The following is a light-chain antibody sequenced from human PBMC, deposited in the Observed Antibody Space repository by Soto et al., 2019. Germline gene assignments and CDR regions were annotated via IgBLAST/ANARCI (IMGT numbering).Light chain of an antibody. CDR1: TSDIGHYNY. J-gene: IGLJ3*02. CDR2: EVS. Sequence: QSALTQPASVSGSPGQSVTISCTATTSDIGHYNYVSWYQQHPGKAPKLVIYEVSNRPLGVSSHYSGSKSGNTASLTISGLQAEDEADYYCSSYRSTITVFGGGTQLTVL. V-gene: IGLV2-14*01. CDR3: SSYRSTITV.